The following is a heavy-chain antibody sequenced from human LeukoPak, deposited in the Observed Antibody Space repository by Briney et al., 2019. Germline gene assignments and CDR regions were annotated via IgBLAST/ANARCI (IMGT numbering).Heavy chain of an antibody. J-gene: IGHJ3*02. CDR3: ARDVLLSFGESNEAFDI. D-gene: IGHD3-10*01. CDR1: GFTFSSYS. Sequence: GGSLRLSCAASGFTFSSYSMNWARQAPGKGLEWVSSISSSSSYIYYPDSVKGRFTISRDNAKNSLYLQMNSLRAEDTAVYYCARDVLLSFGESNEAFDIWGQGTMVTVSS. V-gene: IGHV3-21*01. CDR2: ISSSSSYI.